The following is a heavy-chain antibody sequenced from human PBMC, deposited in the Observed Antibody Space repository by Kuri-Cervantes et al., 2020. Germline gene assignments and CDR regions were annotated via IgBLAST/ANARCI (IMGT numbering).Heavy chain of an antibody. D-gene: IGHD6-13*01. V-gene: IGHV3-9*01. Sequence: SLKISCAASGFTFDDYAMHWVRQAPGKGLEWASGISWNSGSIGYADSVKGRFTISRDNAKNSLYLQMNSLRAEDTALYYCAKDDTPGIAAAGTVDYWGQGTLVTVSS. J-gene: IGHJ4*02. CDR3: AKDDTPGIAAAGTVDY. CDR2: ISWNSGSI. CDR1: GFTFDDYA.